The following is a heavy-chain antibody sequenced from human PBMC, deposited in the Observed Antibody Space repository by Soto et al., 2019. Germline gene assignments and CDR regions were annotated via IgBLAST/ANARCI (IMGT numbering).Heavy chain of an antibody. CDR1: GFTFSTYA. J-gene: IGHJ4*02. CDR2: ILPDETG. CDR3: AKDRLPTSGQRFYFDS. V-gene: IGHV3-23*01. D-gene: IGHD2-15*01. Sequence: DVNLLQSGGGSAQPGGSLRLSCATSGFTFSTYAMTWVRQVPGRGLQWVSTILPDETGFYTVSVKGRFTISSYNYRGIVYLQMNDLWVEDAAIYYCAKDRLPTSGQRFYFDSWGQGSLVTVSS.